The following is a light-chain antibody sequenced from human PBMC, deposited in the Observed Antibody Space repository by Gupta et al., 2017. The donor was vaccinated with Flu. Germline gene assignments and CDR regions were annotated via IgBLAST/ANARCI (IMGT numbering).Light chain of an antibody. CDR2: DAS. J-gene: IGKJ5*01. CDR1: QSVSSY. CDR3: QHHSNWPPIT. V-gene: IGKV3-11*01. Sequence: ATLSLSPGERATLSFRASQSVSSYLAWYKQKPGQAPRLLIYDASNRDTGIPARFSGSGCGTDFTLTISIRDLEDFAVYYCQHHSNWPPITFGQGTQVEIK.